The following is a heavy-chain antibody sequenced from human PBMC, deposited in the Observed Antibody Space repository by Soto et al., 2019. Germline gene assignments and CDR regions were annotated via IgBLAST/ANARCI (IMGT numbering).Heavy chain of an antibody. J-gene: IGHJ4*02. CDR2: ISSNGRST. D-gene: IGHD6-19*01. Sequence: GGSLRLSCAASGFTFSTYAMHWVRQAPGKGLEYVSAISSNGRSTYYANSVKGRFTISRDNSKNTLYLQMDSPRAEDTAVYYCASNMVAGRYYYFDYWGQGTLVTSPQ. V-gene: IGHV3-64*01. CDR1: GFTFSTYA. CDR3: ASNMVAGRYYYFDY.